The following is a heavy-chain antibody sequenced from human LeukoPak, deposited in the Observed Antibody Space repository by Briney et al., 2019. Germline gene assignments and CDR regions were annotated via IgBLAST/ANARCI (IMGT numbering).Heavy chain of an antibody. CDR3: ARAYRGLYGGDGYSFFDY. J-gene: IGHJ4*02. CDR1: GFTFSSYA. V-gene: IGHV3-30*04. Sequence: QAGRSLRLSCAASGFTFSSYAMHWVRQAPGKGLEWVAVISYDGSNKYYADSVKGRFTISRDNAKNSLYLQMNSLRAEDTAVYYCARAYRGLYGGDGYSFFDYWGRGTLVTVSS. D-gene: IGHD5-24*01. CDR2: ISYDGSNK.